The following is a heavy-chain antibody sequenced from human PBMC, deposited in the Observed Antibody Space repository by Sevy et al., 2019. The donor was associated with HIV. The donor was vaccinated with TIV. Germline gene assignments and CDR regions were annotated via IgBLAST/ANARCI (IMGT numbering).Heavy chain of an antibody. J-gene: IGHJ4*02. V-gene: IGHV3-30*04. CDR1: GFTFSNYA. CDR2: ISYDGSNK. Sequence: GGSLRLSCAASGFTFSNYAMHWVRQAPGKGLEWVAVISYDGSNKYYADSVKGRFTISRDNSKKTLYLQMNSLRAEDTAVYYCARVDEQRWLRLYYFDYWGQGTLVTVSS. D-gene: IGHD5-12*01. CDR3: ARVDEQRWLRLYYFDY.